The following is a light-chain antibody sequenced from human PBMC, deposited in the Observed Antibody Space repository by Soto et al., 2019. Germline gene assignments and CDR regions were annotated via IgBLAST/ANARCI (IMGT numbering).Light chain of an antibody. V-gene: IGLV2-8*01. CDR2: EVI. J-gene: IGLJ2*01. CDR1: SSDVGGYNY. CDR3: SSYAGSNNLI. Sequence: QSVLTQPPSASGSPGQSVTISCTGTSSDVGGYNYVSWYQQHPGKAPKLMIYEVIKRPSGVPDRFSGSQSGNTASLTVSGLQAEDEADYYCSSYAGSNNLIFGGGTKLTVL.